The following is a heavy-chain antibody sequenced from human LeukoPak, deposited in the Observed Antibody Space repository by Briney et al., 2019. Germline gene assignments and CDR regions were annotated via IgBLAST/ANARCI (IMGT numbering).Heavy chain of an antibody. Sequence: SETLSLTCTVSGGSISSYYWSWIRQPAGKGLEWIGRIYTSGSTNYNHSLKSRVTMSVDTSKNQFSLKLSSVTAADTAVYYCARDRYCSGGSCYSGYYYYYMDVWGKGTTVTVSS. CDR1: GGSISSYY. J-gene: IGHJ6*03. V-gene: IGHV4-4*07. D-gene: IGHD2-15*01. CDR2: IYTSGST. CDR3: ARDRYCSGGSCYSGYYYYYMDV.